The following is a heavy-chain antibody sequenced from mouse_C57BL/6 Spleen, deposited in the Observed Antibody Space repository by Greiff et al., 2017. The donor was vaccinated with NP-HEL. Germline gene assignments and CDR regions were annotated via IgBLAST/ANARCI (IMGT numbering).Heavy chain of an antibody. CDR1: GFSLTSYG. V-gene: IGHV2-2*01. Sequence: QVQLQQSGPGLVQPSQSLSITCTVSGFSLTSYGVHWVRQSPGKGLEWLGVIWSGGSTDYNAAFISRLSISKDNSKSQVFFKMNSLQADDTAIYYCARGITTVVAPGYFDVWGTGTTVTVSS. D-gene: IGHD1-1*01. CDR2: IWSGGST. J-gene: IGHJ1*03. CDR3: ARGITTVVAPGYFDV.